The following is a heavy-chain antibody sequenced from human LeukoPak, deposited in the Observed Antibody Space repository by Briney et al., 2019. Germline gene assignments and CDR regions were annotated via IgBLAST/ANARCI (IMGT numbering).Heavy chain of an antibody. D-gene: IGHD2-15*01. Sequence: PGGSLRLSCAASGFTFSSYGMHWVRQAPGKGLEWVAFIRYDGSNKYYADSVKGRFTISRDNSKNTLYLQMNSLRAEDTAVYYCANLVERPGAAFDYWGQGTLVTVSS. CDR1: GFTFSSYG. J-gene: IGHJ4*02. V-gene: IGHV3-30*02. CDR2: IRYDGSNK. CDR3: ANLVERPGAAFDY.